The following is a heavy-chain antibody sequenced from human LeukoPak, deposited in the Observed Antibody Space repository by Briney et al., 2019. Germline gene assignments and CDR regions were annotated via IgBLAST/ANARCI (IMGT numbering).Heavy chain of an antibody. CDR2: IYYSGST. Sequence: PSETLSLSCTVSGGSISSYYWSWIRQPPGKGLEWIGYIYYSGSTNYNPSLKSRVTISVDTSKNQFSLKLSSVTAADTAVYYCARDHGSTDAFDIWGQGTMVTVSS. D-gene: IGHD3-10*01. J-gene: IGHJ3*02. CDR1: GGSISSYY. V-gene: IGHV4-59*01. CDR3: ARDHGSTDAFDI.